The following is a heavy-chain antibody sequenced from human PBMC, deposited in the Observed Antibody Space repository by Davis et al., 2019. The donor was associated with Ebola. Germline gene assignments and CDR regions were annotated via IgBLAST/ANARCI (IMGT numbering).Heavy chain of an antibody. CDR1: GYRFTSFW. D-gene: IGHD3-10*01. CDR3: ARGTHTDAFDI. Sequence: PGGSLRLSCRASGYRFTSFWVAWVRQMPGKGLEWMGIIFPGDSDTRYSPSFQGQVTISADASSNTAYLQWSSLKASDTAMYYCARGTHTDAFDIWGQGTMVTVSS. V-gene: IGHV5-51*01. J-gene: IGHJ3*02. CDR2: IFPGDSDT.